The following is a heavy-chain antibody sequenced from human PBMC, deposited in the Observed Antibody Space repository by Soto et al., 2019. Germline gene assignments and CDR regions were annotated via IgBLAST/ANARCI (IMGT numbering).Heavy chain of an antibody. CDR3: ARLCSGGSCYSGY. D-gene: IGHD2-15*01. CDR2: IYYSGST. V-gene: IGHV4-39*01. Sequence: SETLSLTCTVSGGSISSSSYYWGWIRQPPGKGLEWIGSIYYSGSTYYNPSLKSRVTISVDTSKNQFSLKLSSVTAADTAVYYCARLCSGGSCYSGYWGQGTLVTVSS. J-gene: IGHJ4*02. CDR1: GGSISSSSYY.